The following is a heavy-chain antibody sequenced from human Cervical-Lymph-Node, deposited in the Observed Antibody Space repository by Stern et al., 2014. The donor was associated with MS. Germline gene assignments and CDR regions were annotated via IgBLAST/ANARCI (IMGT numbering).Heavy chain of an antibody. D-gene: IGHD2-8*01. J-gene: IGHJ4*02. V-gene: IGHV3-30*03. CDR1: GFTFSSYG. CDR3: ARDYEDTSMLFDH. CDR2: ISYDGYHK. Sequence: VQLEESGGAVVQPGRSLRLSCAASGFTFSSYGMHWVRQAPGKGLEWVTVISYDGYHKYYAASVKGRFTISRDNSKNTLHLQMNSVTPDDTAIYYCARDYEDTSMLFDHWGQGTLVTVSS.